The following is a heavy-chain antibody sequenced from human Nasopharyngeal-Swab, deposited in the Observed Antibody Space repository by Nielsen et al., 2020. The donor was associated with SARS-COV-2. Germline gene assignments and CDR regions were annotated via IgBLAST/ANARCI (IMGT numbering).Heavy chain of an antibody. CDR3: ARAGPADRGRGSYYYGMDV. J-gene: IGHJ6*02. D-gene: IGHD3-16*01. Sequence: RGSLRLSCAASGFTFSSYWMSWVRQAPGKGLEWVANIKQDGSEKYYVDSVKGRFTISRDNAKNSLYLQMNSLRAEDTAVYYCARAGPADRGRGSYYYGMDVWGQGTTVTVSS. CDR2: IKQDGSEK. V-gene: IGHV3-7*03. CDR1: GFTFSSYW.